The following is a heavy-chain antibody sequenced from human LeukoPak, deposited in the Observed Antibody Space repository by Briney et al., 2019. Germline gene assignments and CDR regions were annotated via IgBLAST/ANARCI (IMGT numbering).Heavy chain of an antibody. Sequence: GGSLRLSCAASGFTFSSYSMNWVRQARGKGLEWVSSISSSSSYIYYADSVKGRFTISRDNAKNSLYLQMNSLRAEDTAVYYCARGPYYYDSSGHDYWGQGTLVSVSS. CDR2: ISSSSSYI. D-gene: IGHD3-22*01. CDR1: GFTFSSYS. J-gene: IGHJ4*01. V-gene: IGHV3-21*01. CDR3: ARGPYYYDSSGHDY.